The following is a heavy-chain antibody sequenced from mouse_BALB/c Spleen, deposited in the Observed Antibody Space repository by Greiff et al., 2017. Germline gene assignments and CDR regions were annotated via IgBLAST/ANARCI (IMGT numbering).Heavy chain of an antibody. CDR1: GYTFTSYW. V-gene: IGHV1-69*02. J-gene: IGHJ2*01. Sequence: VQLQQPGAELVRPGASVKLSCKASGYTFTSYWINWVKQRPGQGLEWIGNIYPSDSYTNYNQKFKDKATLTVDKSSSTAYMQLSSPTSEDSAVYYCTRGEVGWGGYWGQGTTLTVSS. CDR3: TRGEVGWGGY. CDR2: IYPSDSYT. D-gene: IGHD1-1*02.